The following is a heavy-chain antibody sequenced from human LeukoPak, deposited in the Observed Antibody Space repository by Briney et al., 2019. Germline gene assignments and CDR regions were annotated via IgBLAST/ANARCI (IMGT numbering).Heavy chain of an antibody. J-gene: IGHJ4*02. Sequence: SVKVSCKASGGTFSSYAISWVRQAPGQGLEWMGGIIPIFGTANYAQKFQGRVTITADKSTSTAYMELSSLRSEDTAVYYCARSDDYGDYQRYWGQGTLVTVSS. CDR2: IIPIFGTA. D-gene: IGHD4-17*01. V-gene: IGHV1-69*06. CDR1: GGTFSSYA. CDR3: ARSDDYGDYQRY.